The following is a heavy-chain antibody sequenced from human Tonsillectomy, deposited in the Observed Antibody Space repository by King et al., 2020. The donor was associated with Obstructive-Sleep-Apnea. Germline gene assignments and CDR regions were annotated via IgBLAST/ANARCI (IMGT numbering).Heavy chain of an antibody. Sequence: QLVQSGAEVKKPGSSVKVSCKASGGTFSSYAISWVRQAPGQGLEWMGGIIPILDIANDAQKFQGRVTITADKSTSTAYMELSSLRSEDTAVYYCAKTILRCLAGRYYGMDVWGQGTTVTVSS. CDR3: AKTILRCLAGRYYGMDV. CDR2: IIPILDIA. D-gene: IGHD3-3*01. CDR1: GGTFSSYA. J-gene: IGHJ6*02. V-gene: IGHV1-69*04.